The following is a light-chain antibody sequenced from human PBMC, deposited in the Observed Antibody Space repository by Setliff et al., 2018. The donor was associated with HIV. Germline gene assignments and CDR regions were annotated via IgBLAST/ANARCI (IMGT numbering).Light chain of an antibody. CDR3: CSYAGSGPV. V-gene: IGLV2-23*02. CDR2: DVK. CDR1: SSDVGGYNN. Sequence: QSALTQPASVSGSPGQSITISCTGTSSDVGGYNNVSWYQQHPDKAPKLMIYDVKNRPSGVSDRFSGSKSGNTASLTISGLQAEDEADYYCCSYAGSGPVFGAGTKVTVL. J-gene: IGLJ1*01.